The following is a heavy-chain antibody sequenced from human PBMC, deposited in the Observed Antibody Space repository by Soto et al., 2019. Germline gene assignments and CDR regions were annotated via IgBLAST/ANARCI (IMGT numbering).Heavy chain of an antibody. D-gene: IGHD2-15*01. CDR1: GFTFSSYG. J-gene: IGHJ4*02. Sequence: GGSLRLSCAASGFTFSSYGMHWVRQAPGKGLEWVAVISYDGSNKYYADSVKGRFTISRDNSKTTLYLQMNSLRAGDTAVYYCAKVQRGYCSGGSCYNFDYWGQGTLVTVSS. V-gene: IGHV3-30*18. CDR3: AKVQRGYCSGGSCYNFDY. CDR2: ISYDGSNK.